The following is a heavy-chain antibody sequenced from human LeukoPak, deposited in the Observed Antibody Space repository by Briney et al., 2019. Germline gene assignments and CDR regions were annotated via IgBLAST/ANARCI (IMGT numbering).Heavy chain of an antibody. Sequence: ASVKVSCKASGYTFTGYYMHWVRQAPGQGLEWMGWINPNSGGTNYAQKFQGRVTMTRDTSISTAYMELSRLRSDDTAMYYCARRYSSSADFDYWGQGTLVTVSS. CDR3: ARRYSSSADFDY. CDR1: GYTFTGYY. CDR2: INPNSGGT. D-gene: IGHD6-13*01. J-gene: IGHJ4*02. V-gene: IGHV1-2*02.